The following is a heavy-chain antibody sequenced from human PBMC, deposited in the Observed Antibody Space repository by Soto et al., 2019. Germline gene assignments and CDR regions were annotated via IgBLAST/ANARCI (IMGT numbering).Heavy chain of an antibody. CDR1: GGSFKSGSYS. V-gene: IGHV4-61*01. D-gene: IGHD3-3*01. CDR2: VYHTGRT. J-gene: IGHJ4*02. Sequence: SETLSLTCHVSGGSFKSGSYSWSWIRQPPGKGLEWIGYVYHTGRTSYNPSLKSRGSISMDTSKNQFSLNLDSVTAADTAVYFCARDFAYFDSWGQGTLVTVSS. CDR3: ARDFAYFDS.